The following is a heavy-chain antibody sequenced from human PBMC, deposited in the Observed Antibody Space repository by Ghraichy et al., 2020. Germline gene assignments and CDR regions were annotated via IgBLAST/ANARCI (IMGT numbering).Heavy chain of an antibody. J-gene: IGHJ4*02. Sequence: SVKVSCKASGGTFSSYAISWVRQAPGQGLEWMGGIIPIFGTANYAQKFQGRVTITADESTSTAYMELSSLRSEDTAVYYCAAEGALSIAARDGSQRPKPPFDYWGQGTLVTVSS. CDR2: IIPIFGTA. D-gene: IGHD6-6*01. CDR3: AAEGALSIAARDGSQRPKPPFDY. CDR1: GGTFSSYA. V-gene: IGHV1-69*13.